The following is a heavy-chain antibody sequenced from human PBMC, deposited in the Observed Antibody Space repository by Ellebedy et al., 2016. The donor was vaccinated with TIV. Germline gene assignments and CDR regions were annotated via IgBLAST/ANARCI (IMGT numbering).Heavy chain of an antibody. D-gene: IGHD5-24*01. V-gene: IGHV3-23*01. CDR3: AKDIRRDGYNLEPAECFDY. CDR2: ISGSGGST. J-gene: IGHJ4*02. Sequence: ETLSLTCAVYGGSFSGHYWSWVRQAPGKGLEWVSTISGSGGSTYYADSVKGRFTISRDNSKNTLYLQMNSLRAEDTAVYYCAKDIRRDGYNLEPAECFDYWGQGARVTVSS. CDR1: GGSFSGHY.